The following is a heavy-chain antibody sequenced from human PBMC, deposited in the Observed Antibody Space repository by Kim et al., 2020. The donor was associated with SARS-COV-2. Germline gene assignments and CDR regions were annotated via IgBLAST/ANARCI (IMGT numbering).Heavy chain of an antibody. V-gene: IGHV3-30*18. J-gene: IGHJ4*01. CDR2: ISFDGGNK. CDR1: GFTFSSNG. Sequence: GGSLRLSCAASGFTFSSNGMHRVRQAPGKGLEWVAVISFDGGNKYFADSVKGRFTISRDNSKNTLYLQMNSLRAEDTAVYYCAKEQDSRTWHYYFDYWG. CDR3: AKEQDSRTWHYYFDY. D-gene: IGHD6-13*01.